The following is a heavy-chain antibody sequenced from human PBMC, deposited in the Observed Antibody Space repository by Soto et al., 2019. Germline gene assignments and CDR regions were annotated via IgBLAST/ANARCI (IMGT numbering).Heavy chain of an antibody. J-gene: IGHJ4*02. CDR3: AGCAVAAGGSLGR. Sequence: QVQLVQSGAEVKKPGSSVKVSCKASGGSFNSYTFSWVRQAPGQGPEWMGRIIPVLGVANYAQTFQGRVTITADKSTSTVYMDLNSLTSEDTAVYYCAGCAVAAGGSLGRWGQGTLVTVSS. D-gene: IGHD6-13*01. CDR2: IIPVLGVA. V-gene: IGHV1-69*02. CDR1: GGSFNSYT.